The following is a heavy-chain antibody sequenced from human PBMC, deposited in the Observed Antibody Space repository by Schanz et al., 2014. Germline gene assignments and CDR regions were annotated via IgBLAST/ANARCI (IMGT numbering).Heavy chain of an antibody. V-gene: IGHV3-48*04. Sequence: EVRLVESGGGLVQPGGSLRLSCEASGFDFNSYSMNWVRQVPGKGLEWLSYIATSSSTRHYADSVKGRVTISRDNAKISLYLQMNSLRVEDAAVYYCARGTSYGMDVWGQGTTVTVSS. CDR2: IATSSSTR. CDR1: GFDFNSYS. D-gene: IGHD1-1*01. CDR3: ARGTSYGMDV. J-gene: IGHJ6*02.